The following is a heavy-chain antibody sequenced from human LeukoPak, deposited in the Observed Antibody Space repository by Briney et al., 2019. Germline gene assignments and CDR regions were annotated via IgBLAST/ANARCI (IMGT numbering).Heavy chain of an antibody. V-gene: IGHV4-4*07. CDR3: ARESSSGWARGWFDP. D-gene: IGHD6-19*01. CDR2: IYTSGST. CDR1: GGSISSYY. J-gene: IGHJ5*02. Sequence: SETLSLTCTVSGGSISSYYWSWIRQPAGKGLEWIGRIYTSGSTSYNPSLKSRVTMSVDTSKNQFSLKLSSVTAADTAVYYCARESSSGWARGWFDPWGQGTLVTVSS.